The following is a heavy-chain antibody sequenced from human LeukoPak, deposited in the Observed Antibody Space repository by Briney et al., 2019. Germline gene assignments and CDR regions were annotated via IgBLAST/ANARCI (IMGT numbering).Heavy chain of an antibody. D-gene: IGHD3-10*01. Sequence: PSQTLSLTCAVSGGSISSGGYSWSWIRQPPGGGLEWIGYIYHSGSTYYNPSLKSRVTISVDRSKNQFSLKLSSVTAADTAVYYCARGWAGSGSPSNYFDYWGQGTLVTVSS. V-gene: IGHV4-30-2*01. J-gene: IGHJ4*02. CDR1: GGSISSGGYS. CDR3: ARGWAGSGSPSNYFDY. CDR2: IYHSGST.